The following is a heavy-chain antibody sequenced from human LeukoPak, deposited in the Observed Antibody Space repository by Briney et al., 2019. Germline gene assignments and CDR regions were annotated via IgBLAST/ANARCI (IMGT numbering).Heavy chain of an antibody. D-gene: IGHD5-12*01. V-gene: IGHV3-48*03. Sequence: GGSLRLSCTASRFYFSTYDMNWVRQVPGKGLEWISYIDSSANTTYYAGSVQGRFTISRDNAKNSLYLQMRSLRVEDTAFYYCASAHGGSGYDRPFDYWGQGTLVTVSS. CDR2: IDSSANTT. J-gene: IGHJ4*02. CDR1: RFYFSTYD. CDR3: ASAHGGSGYDRPFDY.